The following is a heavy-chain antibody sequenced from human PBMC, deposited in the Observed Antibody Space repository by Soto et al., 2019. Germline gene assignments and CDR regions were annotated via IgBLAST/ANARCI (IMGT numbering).Heavy chain of an antibody. D-gene: IGHD5-12*01. CDR1: GFTFSSYA. V-gene: IGHV3-30-3*01. J-gene: IGHJ5*02. Sequence: QVQLVESGGGVVQPGRSLRLSCAASGFTFSSYAMHWVRQAPGKGLEWVAVISYDGSNKYYADSVKGRFTISRDNSKNTXXLQMNSLRAEDTAVYYCARPSSRGYSGYVRNWFDPWGQGTLVTVSS. CDR2: ISYDGSNK. CDR3: ARPSSRGYSGYVRNWFDP.